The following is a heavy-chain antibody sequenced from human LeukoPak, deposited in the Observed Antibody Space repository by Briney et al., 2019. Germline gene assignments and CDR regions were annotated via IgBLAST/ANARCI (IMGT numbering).Heavy chain of an antibody. V-gene: IGHV4-39*01. CDR1: GGSISSSSYY. CDR3: ASAYYDFWSGYD. Sequence: SETLSLTCTVSGGSISSSSYYWGWIRQPPGKGLEWIGSIYYSGSTYYNPSLKSRVTISVDTSKNQFSLKLSSVTAADTAVYYCASAYYDFWSGYDWGQGTLVTVSS. J-gene: IGHJ4*02. D-gene: IGHD3-3*01. CDR2: IYYSGST.